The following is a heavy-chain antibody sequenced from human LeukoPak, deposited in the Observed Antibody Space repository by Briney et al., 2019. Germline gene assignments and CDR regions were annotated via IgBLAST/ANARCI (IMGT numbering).Heavy chain of an antibody. D-gene: IGHD3-10*01. CDR1: GYSFTTYW. V-gene: IGHV5-51*01. CDR3: ARHSYGLDY. J-gene: IGHJ4*02. Sequence: GESLKIACRGSGYSFTTYWIGWVRQMPVKGLEWMGIIYPVDSDTRYSPSFQGRVTMSADKSINTAYLQWSSLKASDTAMYFCARHSYGLDYWGQGPLVIVSS. CDR2: IYPVDSDT.